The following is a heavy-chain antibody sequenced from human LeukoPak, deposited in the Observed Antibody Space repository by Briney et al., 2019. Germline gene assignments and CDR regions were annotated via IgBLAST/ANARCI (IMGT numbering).Heavy chain of an antibody. CDR3: ARGPGHSFKY. D-gene: IGHD1-1*01. CDR1: GFSIGGGYY. J-gene: IGHJ4*02. CDR2: ISHTGNT. V-gene: IGHV4-38-2*02. Sequence: SETLSLTCTVSGFSIGGGYYWTWIRQSPGKGLEWLGKISHTGNTHYNPSLKSRVTVSVDISADMSTTRVSLNLKSVTAADTAIYYCARGPGHSFKYWGQGTRVTVSS.